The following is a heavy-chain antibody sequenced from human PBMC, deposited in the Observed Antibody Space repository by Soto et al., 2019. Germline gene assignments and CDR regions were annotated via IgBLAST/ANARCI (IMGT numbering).Heavy chain of an antibody. D-gene: IGHD3-3*01. Sequence: TSETLSLTCAVYGGSFSGYYWSWIRQPPGKGLEWIGEINHSGSTNYNPSLKSRVTISVDTSKNQFSLKLSSVTAADTAVYYCARVGRITIFGVVTPDYFDYWGQGTLVTVSS. V-gene: IGHV4-34*01. J-gene: IGHJ4*02. CDR2: INHSGST. CDR3: ARVGRITIFGVVTPDYFDY. CDR1: GGSFSGYY.